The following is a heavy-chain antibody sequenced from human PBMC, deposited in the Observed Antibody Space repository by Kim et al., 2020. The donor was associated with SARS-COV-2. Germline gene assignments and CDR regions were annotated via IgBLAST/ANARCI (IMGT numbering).Heavy chain of an antibody. D-gene: IGHD6-13*01. CDR3: ARGGSSWQTYYYYYGMDV. Sequence: GSLILSCAASGFTFSDYYMSWIRQAPGKGLEWVSYISSSGSTIYYADSVKGRFTISRDNAKNSLYLQMNSLRAEDTAVYYCARGGSSWQTYYYYYGMDVWGQGTTVTVSS. J-gene: IGHJ6*02. V-gene: IGHV3-11*01. CDR2: ISSSGSTI. CDR1: GFTFSDYY.